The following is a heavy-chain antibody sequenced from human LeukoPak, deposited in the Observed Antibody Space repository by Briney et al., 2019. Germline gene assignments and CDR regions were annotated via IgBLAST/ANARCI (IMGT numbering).Heavy chain of an antibody. CDR1: GITFGSHA. CDR3: GKTTVGYSSGQKPAWPVDY. Sequence: GGSLRLSCDASGITFGSHAMYWVRQAPGKGLEWVAGIFGSGGSPHYADPVKGRFTISRDNSRNTVYLQINSLRAEDTAVYYCGKTTVGYSSGQKPAWPVDYGGQGTLVTVSS. J-gene: IGHJ4*02. CDR2: IFGSGGSP. D-gene: IGHD5-18*01. V-gene: IGHV3-23*01.